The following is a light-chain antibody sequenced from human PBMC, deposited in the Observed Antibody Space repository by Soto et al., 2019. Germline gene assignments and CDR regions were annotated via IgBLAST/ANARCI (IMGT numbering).Light chain of an antibody. Sequence: EIVMTQSPATLSVSPGERATLSCRASQSVSSNLAWYQQKPGQAPRLLIYGASTRATGIPARFSGSGSGTEFTLTISSLQSEDFAVYYWQQYNNWPITFGQGTRREIK. V-gene: IGKV3D-15*01. J-gene: IGKJ5*01. CDR3: QQYNNWPIT. CDR1: QSVSSN. CDR2: GAS.